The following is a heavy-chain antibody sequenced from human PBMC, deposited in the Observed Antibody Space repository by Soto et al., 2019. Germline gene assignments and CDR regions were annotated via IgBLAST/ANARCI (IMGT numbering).Heavy chain of an antibody. CDR2: IKKDGSEK. Sequence: GGSLRLSCAASGFSFSDSGMDWVRQAPGKGPERVANIKKDGSEKNYLDSVKGRFTISRDNAKNSLYLQMNSLRAEDTAVYYCTTIGRHGWGQGTPVTVSS. V-gene: IGHV3-7*01. J-gene: IGHJ6*02. CDR1: GFSFSDSG. CDR3: TTIGRHG. D-gene: IGHD2-15*01.